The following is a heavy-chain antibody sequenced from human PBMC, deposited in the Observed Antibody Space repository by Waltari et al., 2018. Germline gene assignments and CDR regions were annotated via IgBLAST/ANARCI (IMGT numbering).Heavy chain of an antibody. J-gene: IGHJ2*01. CDR3: ARGGGYCSSTSCQGWYFDL. D-gene: IGHD2-2*01. Sequence: QVQLVQSGAEVKKPGSAVKVSCKAAGGTFSGYAISWGRQATGHGLEWMGGIIPIFGTANYAQKFQGRVTITADESTSTAYMELSSLRSEDTAVYYCARGGGYCSSTSCQGWYFDLWGRGTLVTVSS. CDR1: GGTFSGYA. CDR2: IIPIFGTA. V-gene: IGHV1-69*12.